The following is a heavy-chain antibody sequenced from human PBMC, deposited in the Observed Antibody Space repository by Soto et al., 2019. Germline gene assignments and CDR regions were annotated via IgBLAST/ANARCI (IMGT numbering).Heavy chain of an antibody. CDR1: GASIRSGGYY. CDR2: IYYTGST. V-gene: IGHV4-31*03. D-gene: IGHD5-12*01. J-gene: IGHJ4*02. Sequence: SETLSLTCSVSGASIRSGGYYWSWLRQSPGKGLEWIGHIYYTGSTFYSPSLKSRLTISLDTPKNQFSLDLNSVTTADTAMYYCARVEMASIKWGRGTLVTVSS. CDR3: ARVEMASIK.